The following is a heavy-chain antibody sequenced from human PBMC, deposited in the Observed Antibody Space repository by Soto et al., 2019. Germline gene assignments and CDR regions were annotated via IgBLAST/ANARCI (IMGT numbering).Heavy chain of an antibody. CDR2: IYYSGST. V-gene: IGHV4-31*03. CDR1: GGSISSGGYY. D-gene: IGHD6-19*01. Sequence: SETLSLTCTVSGGSISSGGYYWSWIRQHPGKGLEWIGYIYYSGSTYYNPSLKSRVTISVDTSKNQFSLKLSPVTAADTAVYYCARGEIAVASYYYYGMDVWGQGTTVTVS. CDR3: ARGEIAVASYYYYGMDV. J-gene: IGHJ6*02.